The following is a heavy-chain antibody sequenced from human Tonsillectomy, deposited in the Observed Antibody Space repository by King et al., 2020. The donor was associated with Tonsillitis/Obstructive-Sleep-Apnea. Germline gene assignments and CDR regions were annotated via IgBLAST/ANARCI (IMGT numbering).Heavy chain of an antibody. CDR2: INSDGSST. J-gene: IGHJ4*02. CDR1: GFTFSSYW. V-gene: IGHV3-74*01. D-gene: IGHD2-2*01. Sequence: VQLVESGGGLVQPGGSLRLSCAASGFTFSSYWMHWVRHAPGKGLVWVSRINSDGSSTSYADSVKGRFTISGDNAKNTRYLQMNSLRAEDTAVYYCARDLDVVVPAAIDYWGQGTLVTVSS. CDR3: ARDLDVVVPAAIDY.